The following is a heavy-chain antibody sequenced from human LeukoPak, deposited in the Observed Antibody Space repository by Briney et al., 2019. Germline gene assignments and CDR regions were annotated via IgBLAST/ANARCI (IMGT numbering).Heavy chain of an antibody. CDR2: ISWNSGSI. Sequence: GGSLRLSCAASGFTFDDYAMHWVRHAPGQGQEWVSGISWNSGSIGYADSVKGRFTISRDNAKNSLYLQMNSLRAEDMALYYCAKVKGGRERPREVGTDYYFDYWGQGTLVTVSS. J-gene: IGHJ4*02. CDR1: GFTFDDYA. D-gene: IGHD2-21*02. V-gene: IGHV3-9*03. CDR3: AKVKGGRERPREVGTDYYFDY.